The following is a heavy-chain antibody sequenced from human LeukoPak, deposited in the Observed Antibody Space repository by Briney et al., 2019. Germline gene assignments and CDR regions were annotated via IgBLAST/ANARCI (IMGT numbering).Heavy chain of an antibody. V-gene: IGHV4-59*08. J-gene: IGHJ4*02. CDR2: ISYSGST. CDR3: ARLRGRNWGDY. Sequence: SETLSLTCTVSGGSISGYYWSWLRQPPGKGLEWIGYISYSGSTYYNPSLRSRVTISVDTSKIQFSLKLSSVTAADTAVYYCARLRGRNWGDYWGQGTLVTVSS. CDR1: GGSISGYY. D-gene: IGHD7-27*01.